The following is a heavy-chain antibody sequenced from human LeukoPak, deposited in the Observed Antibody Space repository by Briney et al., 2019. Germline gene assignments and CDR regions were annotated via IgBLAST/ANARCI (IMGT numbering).Heavy chain of an antibody. D-gene: IGHD3-10*01. V-gene: IGHV3-69-1*01. CDR2: IYSGDTT. CDR3: ARGREGGDY. CDR1: GFIFSDYS. Sequence: GGSLRLSCAASGFIFSDYSMSWVRQAPGKGLEWVSVIYSGDTTYYADSVKGRFTISRDNAKNSLYLQMNSLRAEDTAVYYCARGREGGDYWGQGTLVTVSS. J-gene: IGHJ4*02.